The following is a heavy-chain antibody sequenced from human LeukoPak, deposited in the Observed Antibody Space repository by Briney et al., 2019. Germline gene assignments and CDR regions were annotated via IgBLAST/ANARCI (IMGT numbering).Heavy chain of an antibody. V-gene: IGHV1-46*02. J-gene: IGHJ4*02. CDR2: IYPSGGSA. CDR1: GYPVNSFY. Sequence: ASVKVSCKASGYPVNSFYTHWVRQAPGQGLEWVGIIYPSGGSASFTQKFQGRVTMARDTSTSTFYMELSSLRSEDTAVYFCARERPSSYYFDYWGQGTLVTVSS. CDR3: ARERPSSYYFDY.